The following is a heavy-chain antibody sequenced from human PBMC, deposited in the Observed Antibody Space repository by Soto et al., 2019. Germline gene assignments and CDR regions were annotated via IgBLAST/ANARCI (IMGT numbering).Heavy chain of an antibody. D-gene: IGHD2-21*02. CDR3: AHTRGGGNSACFDA. CDR2: IYWDDDR. V-gene: IGHV2-5*02. Sequence: QITLKESGPLLLKPTQTLTLTCTFSGFSLTTGPAGVGWIRQPPGKALEWLALIYWDDDRRYSPSLRSRLTITKDTSKDQVVLTMTNMDPVDTATYYCAHTRGGGNSACFDAWGQGTLVTVSS. CDR1: GFSLTTGPAG. J-gene: IGHJ5*02.